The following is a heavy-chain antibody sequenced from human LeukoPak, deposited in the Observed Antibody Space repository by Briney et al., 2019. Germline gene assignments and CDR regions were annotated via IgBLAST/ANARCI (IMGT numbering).Heavy chain of an antibody. CDR3: AKGSWYDEHFDY. Sequence: GGTLRLSCAASGFTFNTYGMSWVRQAPGKGLEWVSGISGSGGATYYADSVKGRFTISRDNSKNTLYLQMNSLRAEDTAVYYCAKGSWYDEHFDYWGQGTLVTVSS. V-gene: IGHV3-23*01. J-gene: IGHJ4*02. CDR1: GFTFNTYG. D-gene: IGHD6-13*01. CDR2: ISGSGGAT.